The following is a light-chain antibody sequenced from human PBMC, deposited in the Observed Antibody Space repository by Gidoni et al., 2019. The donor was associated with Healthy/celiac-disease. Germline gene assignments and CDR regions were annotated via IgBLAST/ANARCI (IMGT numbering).Light chain of an antibody. CDR3: QQRYNWPLT. Sequence: ELVLTQSPATLSLSPGERVTLSCRASQSVSSRLAWYQQKPGQAPRLLIYDASNRATGIPARFSGSGSGTDFTLTISSLESEDFAVYYCQQRYNWPLTFGGGTKVEIK. V-gene: IGKV3-11*01. CDR2: DAS. J-gene: IGKJ4*01. CDR1: QSVSSR.